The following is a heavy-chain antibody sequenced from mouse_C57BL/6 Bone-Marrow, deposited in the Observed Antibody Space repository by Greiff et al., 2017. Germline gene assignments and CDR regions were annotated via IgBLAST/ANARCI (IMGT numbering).Heavy chain of an antibody. CDR3: ARAYDYDAMDY. CDR2: IHPNSGST. D-gene: IGHD6-5*01. CDR1: GYTFTSYW. Sequence: QVQLQQPGAELVKPGASVKLSCKASGYTFTSYWMHWVKQRPGQGLEWIGMIHPNSGSTNYNEKFKSKATLTVDKSSSTAYIQLSSLTSEDSAVYYCARAYDYDAMDYWGQGTSVTVSS. J-gene: IGHJ4*01. V-gene: IGHV1-64*01.